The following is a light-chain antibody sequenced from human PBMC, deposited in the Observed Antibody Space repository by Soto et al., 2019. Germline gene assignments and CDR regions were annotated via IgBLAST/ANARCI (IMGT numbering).Light chain of an antibody. V-gene: IGKV1-5*03. CDR2: KAS. Sequence: DVQMTQSPSTLSASVGERVTITCRASQSVSTLLAWYQQKPGKAPKLLIYKASTLESGVPSRFSGSGSGTEFTLTFTSLQPDDFATYYCQQYNRYSPWAFGQGTKVEIK. CDR1: QSVSTL. J-gene: IGKJ1*01. CDR3: QQYNRYSPWA.